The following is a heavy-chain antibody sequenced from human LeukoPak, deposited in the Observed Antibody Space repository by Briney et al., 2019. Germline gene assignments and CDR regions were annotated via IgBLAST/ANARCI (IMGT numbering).Heavy chain of an antibody. D-gene: IGHD2-21*01. J-gene: IGHJ4*02. CDR2: IYSDVRRI. CDR3: ATSPVISRD. V-gene: IGHV3-74*03. Sequence: GGSLRLSCAASGFTFSDYWMHWVRQAPGKGLEWVGRIYSDVRRIKYADSVKGRFTISRDNAKNPLSLQMNALRVEDTAVYYCATSPVISRDWGQGTLVTVSS. CDR1: GFTFSDYW.